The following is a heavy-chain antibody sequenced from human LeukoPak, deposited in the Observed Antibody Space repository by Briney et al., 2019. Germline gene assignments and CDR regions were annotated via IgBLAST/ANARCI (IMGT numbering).Heavy chain of an antibody. J-gene: IGHJ4*02. CDR2: VSGSGDAT. CDR3: AKDVGYCGSTSCYFSY. Sequence: PGGSLRLSCAVSGLTFSNSAMSWVRQAPGKGLEWVSTVSGSGDATYYAESVKGRFTISRDNSKNTLYLQMNSLRAEDTAVYYCAKDVGYCGSTSCYFSYWGQGTLVTVAS. CDR1: GLTFSNSA. V-gene: IGHV3-23*01. D-gene: IGHD2-2*01.